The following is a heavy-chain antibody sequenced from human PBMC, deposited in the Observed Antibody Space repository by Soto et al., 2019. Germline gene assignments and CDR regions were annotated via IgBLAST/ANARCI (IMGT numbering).Heavy chain of an antibody. CDR3: ARLHSHGTYGMDV. Sequence: SSVKVSCKASGGSFTYTLSWVRQAPGQGLEWMGGIIPIFGTANYAQKFQGRVTITADESTKTAYMELSTLRSEDTAVYYCARLHSHGTYGMDVWGQGTTVTVSS. CDR1: GGSFTYT. D-gene: IGHD5-18*01. CDR2: IIPIFGTA. V-gene: IGHV1-69*13. J-gene: IGHJ6*02.